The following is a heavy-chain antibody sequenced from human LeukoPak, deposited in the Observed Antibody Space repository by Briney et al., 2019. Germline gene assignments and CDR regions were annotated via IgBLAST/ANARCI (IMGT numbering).Heavy chain of an antibody. CDR2: IRYDGSNK. J-gene: IGHJ3*02. CDR3: ARGRSITILRRVAISDGFDM. Sequence: GGSLRLSCAASGFTLRSYDMLWVRQAPGKGLEWVAVIRYDGSNKYYADSVKGRFTISRDNSKNTLYLEMNSLRAEDTAVYYCARGRSITILRRVAISDGFDMWGQGTMVIVSS. D-gene: IGHD3-10*01. CDR1: GFTLRSYD. V-gene: IGHV3-33*01.